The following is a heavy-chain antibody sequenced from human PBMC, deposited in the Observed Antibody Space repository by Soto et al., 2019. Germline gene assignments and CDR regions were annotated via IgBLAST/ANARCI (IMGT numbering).Heavy chain of an antibody. J-gene: IGHJ4*02. CDR2: IYSGVST. V-gene: IGHV3-66*01. CDR3: ARDIVVVPSRVSPNGY. CDR1: GFTVSSNY. Sequence: EVQLVESGGGLVQPGGSLRLSCAASGFTVSSNYMSWVRQAPGKGMEWVSGIYSGVSTYSADSVKGRFTISRDNSKNTLYLQMNSLGAEDTAVYYCARDIVVVPSRVSPNGYWGQGTLVTVSS. D-gene: IGHD2-2*01.